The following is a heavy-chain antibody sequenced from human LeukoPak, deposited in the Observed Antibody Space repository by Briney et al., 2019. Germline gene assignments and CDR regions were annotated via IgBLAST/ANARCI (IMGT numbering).Heavy chain of an antibody. V-gene: IGHV3-30*03. CDR3: ARLAYGSGSYPDAFDI. Sequence: PGGSLRLSCAASGFTFSSYGMHWVRQAPGKGLEWVAVISYDGSNKYYADSVKGRFTISRDNSKNTLYLQMNSLRAEDTAVYYCARLAYGSGSYPDAFDIWGQGTMVTVSS. CDR1: GFTFSSYG. CDR2: ISYDGSNK. D-gene: IGHD3-10*01. J-gene: IGHJ3*02.